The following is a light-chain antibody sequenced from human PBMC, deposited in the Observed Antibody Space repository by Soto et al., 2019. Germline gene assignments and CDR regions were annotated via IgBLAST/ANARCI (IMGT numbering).Light chain of an antibody. Sequence: EIVVTQSPATLSLSPGERATLSCRPSQSFSSYFAWYQQKPGRAPRLLIYDASSRATGIPARFIGSGSGTDFTLTISSLEPEDFAVYYCQQRSNWPITFGQGTRLEIK. CDR1: QSFSSY. CDR3: QQRSNWPIT. J-gene: IGKJ5*01. CDR2: DAS. V-gene: IGKV3-11*01.